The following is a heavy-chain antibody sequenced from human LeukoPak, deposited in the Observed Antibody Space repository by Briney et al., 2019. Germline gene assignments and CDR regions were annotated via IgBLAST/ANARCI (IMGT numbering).Heavy chain of an antibody. CDR2: IKSKTDGGTT. CDR3: TRIIKSGSFDY. V-gene: IGHV3-15*01. D-gene: IGHD1-26*01. CDR1: GFAFSNAW. J-gene: IGHJ4*02. Sequence: GGSLRLSCAASGFAFSNAWMNWVRQAPGKGLEWVGRIKSKTDGGTTDYAAPVKGRFTISRDDSTNTLFLQMNSLKTEDTALYYCTRIIKSGSFDYWGQGTLVTVSS.